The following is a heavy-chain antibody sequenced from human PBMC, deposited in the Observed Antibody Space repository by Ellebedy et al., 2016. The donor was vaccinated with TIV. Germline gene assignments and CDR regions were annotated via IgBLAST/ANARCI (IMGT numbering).Heavy chain of an antibody. CDR2: IHHSGNT. J-gene: IGHJ5*02. V-gene: IGHV4-30-2*01. D-gene: IGHD1-26*01. CDR3: ARGSGAFDP. Sequence: MPSGTLSLTCAVSGCSISSGGYPWSCIRQPPGTGLEWIGFIHHSGNTYYNPSLKSRVTISVDRSKNEISLRVTSVTAADTTVYYCARGSGAFDPWGQGTQVTVSS. CDR1: GCSISSGGYP.